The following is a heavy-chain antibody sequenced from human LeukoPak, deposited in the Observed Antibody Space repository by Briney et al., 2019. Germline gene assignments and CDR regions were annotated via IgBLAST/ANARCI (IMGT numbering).Heavy chain of an antibody. D-gene: IGHD6-19*01. J-gene: IGHJ1*01. CDR2: VNNDGSNT. Sequence: GGSLRLSCAASGFTFSSYWMHWVRQAPGKGLVWVSCVNNDGSNTTYADSVKGRFTISRDNAKNTLYLQMNSLRAEETAVYYCARGGTSSQWLTLYWGQGALVTVSS. CDR1: GFTFSSYW. V-gene: IGHV3-74*01. CDR3: ARGGTSSQWLTLY.